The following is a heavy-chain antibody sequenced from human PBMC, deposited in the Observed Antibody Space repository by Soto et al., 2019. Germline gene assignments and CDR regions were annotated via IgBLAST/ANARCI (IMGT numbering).Heavy chain of an antibody. D-gene: IGHD5-12*01. CDR3: AKDTRPWIYLSYYGMDV. CDR2: ISFDGGNK. J-gene: IGHJ6*02. Sequence: QVQLVESGGGVVQPGGSLRLSCVGSGSNYCTHWVRQAPGQGLAWVAIISFDGGNKYNADPVKGRFTISRDNCENTLYLQMNTLRPEATAVYYWAKDTRPWIYLSYYGMDVWGQGPTVTVSS. V-gene: IGHV3-30*18. CDR1: GSNYC.